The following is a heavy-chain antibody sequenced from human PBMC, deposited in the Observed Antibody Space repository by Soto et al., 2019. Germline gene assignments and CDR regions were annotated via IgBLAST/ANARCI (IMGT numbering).Heavy chain of an antibody. D-gene: IGHD2-21*02. CDR1: GGTFSSYS. CDR3: ARYPLLVTAIGAKYYFDY. V-gene: IGHV1-69*02. J-gene: IGHJ4*02. Sequence: GASVKVSCKASGGTFSSYSISWVRQAPGQGLEWMGRIIPVLGIANSAQKFQDRVTITADKSTSTVYMELSSLRSEDTAVYYCARYPLLVTAIGAKYYFDYWGQGTLVTVSS. CDR2: IIPVLGIA.